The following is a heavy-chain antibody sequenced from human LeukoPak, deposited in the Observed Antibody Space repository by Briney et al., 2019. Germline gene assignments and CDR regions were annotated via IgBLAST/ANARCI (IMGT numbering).Heavy chain of an antibody. CDR1: GASINNYY. CDR2: ISYSGST. CDR3: ATAMDWGSRWYFDL. D-gene: IGHD3/OR15-3a*01. V-gene: IGHV4-59*01. J-gene: IGHJ2*01. Sequence: SETRSLTCTVSGASINNYYWNWIRQPPGKGLEWLGYISYSGSTTYSPSLRSRVSMSLDTSKNQSSLRLDSVTAADTAVYYCATAMDWGSRWYFDLWGRGTLVTVSS.